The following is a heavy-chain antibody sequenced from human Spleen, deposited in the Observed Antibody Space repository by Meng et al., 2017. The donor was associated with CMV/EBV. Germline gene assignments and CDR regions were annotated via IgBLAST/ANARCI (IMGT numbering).Heavy chain of an antibody. J-gene: IGHJ5*02. Sequence: CTVSGGSISTDYWSWIRQSPGKGLEWIGYVYYSGSTNYNSSLKSRVTISLDISKNHFSLKMRSVTAADTAVYYCAKNGRWHGGSWFGPWGQGTLVTVSS. CDR1: GGSISTDY. CDR2: VYYSGST. V-gene: IGHV4-59*01. CDR3: AKNGRWHGGSWFGP. D-gene: IGHD2-15*01.